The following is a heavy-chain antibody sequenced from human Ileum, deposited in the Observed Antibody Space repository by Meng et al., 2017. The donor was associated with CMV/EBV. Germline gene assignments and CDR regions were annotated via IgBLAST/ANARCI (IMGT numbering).Heavy chain of an antibody. D-gene: IGHD1-26*01. V-gene: IGHV3-72*01. CDR3: SSSRVGGILDH. Sequence: VASGFIFSDHHMDWVRQAPGKGLEWVGRIRNKANSYTTEYAASVKGRFTISRDESQNSAYLQMKSLKTEDTAVYYCSSSRVGGILDHWGQGALVTVSS. J-gene: IGHJ4*02. CDR1: GFIFSDHH. CDR2: IRNKANSYTT.